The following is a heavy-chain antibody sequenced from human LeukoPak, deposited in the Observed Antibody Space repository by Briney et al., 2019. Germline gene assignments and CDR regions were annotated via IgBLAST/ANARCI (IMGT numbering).Heavy chain of an antibody. V-gene: IGHV4-39*01. D-gene: IGHD5-18*01. CDR1: GGSISSSSYY. Sequence: PSETLSLTCTVSGGSISSSSYYWAWIRQPPGKGLEWIGSLHFRGSTYYNPSLKSRVTISVDTSKNQFSLKLSSVTAADTAVYYCASLRRRYSYGFGHWFDPWGQGTLVTVSS. J-gene: IGHJ5*02. CDR3: ASLRRRYSYGFGHWFDP. CDR2: LHFRGST.